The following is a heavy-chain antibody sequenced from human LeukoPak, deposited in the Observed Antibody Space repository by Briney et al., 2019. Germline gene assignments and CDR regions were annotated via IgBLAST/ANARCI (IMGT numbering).Heavy chain of an antibody. CDR1: GGSISSYRYY. Sequence: SETLSLTCTVSGGSISSYRYYWGWIRQPPGTGLEWIGSIYYSGSTYYKSSLKSRVTISVDTSKNQFSLKLSSVTAADTAVYYCVREGWQWLVHAFDIWGQGTMVTGSS. CDR2: IYYSGST. D-gene: IGHD6-19*01. CDR3: VREGWQWLVHAFDI. J-gene: IGHJ3*02. V-gene: IGHV4-39*07.